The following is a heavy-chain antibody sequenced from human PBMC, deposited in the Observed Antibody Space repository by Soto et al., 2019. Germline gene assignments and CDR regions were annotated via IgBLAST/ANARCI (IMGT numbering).Heavy chain of an antibody. Sequence: EVQLVESGGGLGQPGGSLRLSCGASGFSFSSYWMHWVRQAPGKGLVWVSRINIDESRTSYADSVKGRFTISRDNAKNTLYLHMPSLRAEDTAIYYCGRGLNGQWYIDYWGQGTQVTVSS. J-gene: IGHJ4*02. CDR1: GFSFSSYW. V-gene: IGHV3-74*01. CDR2: INIDESRT. D-gene: IGHD6-19*01. CDR3: GRGLNGQWYIDY.